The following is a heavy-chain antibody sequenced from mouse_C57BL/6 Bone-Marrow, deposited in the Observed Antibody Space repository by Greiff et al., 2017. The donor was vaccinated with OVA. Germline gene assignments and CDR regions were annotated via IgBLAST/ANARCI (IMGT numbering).Heavy chain of an antibody. D-gene: IGHD2-4*01. CDR2: IYPRSGNT. Sequence: VQVVESGAELARPGASVKLSCTASGYTFTSYGISWVKQRTGQGLEWIGEIYPRSGNTYYNEKFKGKATLTADKSSSTAYMELRSLTSEDSAFYFCAKIYYDYFDYWGQGTTLTVSS. CDR3: AKIYYDYFDY. J-gene: IGHJ2*01. CDR1: GYTFTSYG. V-gene: IGHV1-81*01.